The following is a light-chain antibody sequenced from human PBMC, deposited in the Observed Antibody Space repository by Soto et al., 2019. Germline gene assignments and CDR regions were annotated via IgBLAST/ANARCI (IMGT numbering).Light chain of an antibody. CDR2: GAS. CDR1: QSVSNNY. CDR3: QQYGSSGT. V-gene: IGKV3-20*01. Sequence: IVLTQSPGTLSVSPGERATLSCRASQSVSNNYLAWYQQQPGQAPRLLIYGASNRATGIPDRLSGSGSGADFTLTISRMEPEDFAVYYCQQYGSSGTFGQGTKVDIK. J-gene: IGKJ1*01.